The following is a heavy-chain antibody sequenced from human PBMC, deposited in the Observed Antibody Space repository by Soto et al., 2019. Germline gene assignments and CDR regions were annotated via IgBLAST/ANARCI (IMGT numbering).Heavy chain of an antibody. CDR3: ARKGRSLTPFDY. V-gene: IGHV4-59*01. J-gene: IGHJ4*02. CDR2: IYYSGST. CDR1: GGSISSYY. D-gene: IGHD3-9*01. Sequence: SETLSLTCTVSGGSISSYYWSWIRQPPGKGLEWIGYIYYSGSTNYNPSLKSRVTISVDTSKNQFSLELSSVTAADTAVYYCARKGRSLTPFDYWGQGTLVTVSS.